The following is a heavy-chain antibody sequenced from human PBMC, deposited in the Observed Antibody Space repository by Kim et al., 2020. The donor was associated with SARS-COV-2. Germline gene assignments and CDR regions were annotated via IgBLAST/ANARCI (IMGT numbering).Heavy chain of an antibody. V-gene: IGHV3-13*04. CDR2: IGTKADT. Sequence: GGSLRLSCAASGFTFSSYYMHWVRQGTEKGLEWVSSIGTKADTYYPASVKDRFTISRENAKDSFYLQMNSLRAEDTAVYYCARGPIEEGIRATKGYFDLWGRGTVVTVSS. CDR3: ARGPIEEGIRATKGYFDL. D-gene: IGHD1-20*01. CDR1: GFTFSSYY. J-gene: IGHJ2*01.